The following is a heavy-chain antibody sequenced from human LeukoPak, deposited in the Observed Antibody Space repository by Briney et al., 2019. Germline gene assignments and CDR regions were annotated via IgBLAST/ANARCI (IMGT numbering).Heavy chain of an antibody. CDR2: IIPIFGTA. CDR3: ARDSMVRGVMGY. Sequence: GASVTVSCTASGGTFSSYAISWVRQAPGQGLEWMGGIIPIFGTANYAQKFQGRVTITADESTSTAYMELSSLRSEDTAVYYCARDSMVRGVMGYWGQGTLDTVSS. D-gene: IGHD3-10*01. CDR1: GGTFSSYA. V-gene: IGHV1-69*01. J-gene: IGHJ4*02.